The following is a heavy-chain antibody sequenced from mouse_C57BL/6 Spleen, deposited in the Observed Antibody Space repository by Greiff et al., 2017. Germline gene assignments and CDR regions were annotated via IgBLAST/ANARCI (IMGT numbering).Heavy chain of an antibody. CDR2: ISGGGSYT. Sequence: EVQRVESGGGLVKPGGSLKLSCAASGFTFSSYAMSWVRQTPEKRLEWVATISGGGSYTYYPDNVKGRFTISRDNAKNNLYLQMSQLRSEDTAMYYCAGGDYYGSRTGYFDVWGTGTTVTVSS. V-gene: IGHV5-4*01. D-gene: IGHD1-1*01. J-gene: IGHJ1*03. CDR3: AGGDYYGSRTGYFDV. CDR1: GFTFSSYA.